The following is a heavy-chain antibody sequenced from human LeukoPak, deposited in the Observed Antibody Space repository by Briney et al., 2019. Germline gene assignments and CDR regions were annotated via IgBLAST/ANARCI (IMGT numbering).Heavy chain of an antibody. V-gene: IGHV4-59*01. J-gene: IGHJ4*02. CDR1: GGSISSYY. D-gene: IGHD5-18*01. CDR2: IYYSGST. CDR3: ARTGIQLWSQQEYYFDY. Sequence: PSETLSLTCTVSGGSISSYYWSWIRQPPGKGLEWIGYIYYSGSTNYNPSLKSRVTISVDTSKNQFSLKLSSVTAADTAVYYCARTGIQLWSQQEYYFDYWGQGTLVTVSS.